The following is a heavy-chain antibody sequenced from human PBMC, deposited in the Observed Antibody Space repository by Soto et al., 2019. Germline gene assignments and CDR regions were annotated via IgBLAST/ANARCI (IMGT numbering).Heavy chain of an antibody. CDR3: AGGMVKRRAFDI. Sequence: SETLSLTCAVYGGSFSAYYWSWIRQPPGRGLEWIGEIIHSGSTNYNPSLKSRVTISVDTSKNQVSLKLSTVTAADTAVYYCAGGMVKRRAFDIWGQGTMVTVSS. J-gene: IGHJ3*02. CDR1: GGSFSAYY. CDR2: IIHSGST. V-gene: IGHV4-34*01. D-gene: IGHD2-21*01.